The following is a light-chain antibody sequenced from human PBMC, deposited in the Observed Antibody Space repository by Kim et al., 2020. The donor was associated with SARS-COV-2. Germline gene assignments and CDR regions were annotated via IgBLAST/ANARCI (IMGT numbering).Light chain of an antibody. V-gene: IGLV3-19*01. CDR2: GKN. CDR3: NSRDSSGDHVI. Sequence: SELTQDPAVSVALGQTVRITCQGDSLRLYYASWYQKKPGQATVLVIYGKNNRPSGIPDRFSGSNSVNTASLTITGAQAEDEADFYCNSRDSSGDHVIFGGGTRLTVL. CDR1: SLRLYY. J-gene: IGLJ2*01.